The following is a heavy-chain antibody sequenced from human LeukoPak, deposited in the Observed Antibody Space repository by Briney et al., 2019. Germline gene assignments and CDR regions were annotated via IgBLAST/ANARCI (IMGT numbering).Heavy chain of an antibody. V-gene: IGHV4-39*07. CDR3: ASGVYFGDLTVFDT. J-gene: IGHJ5*02. CDR2: TYSSGSA. Sequence: SETLSLTCTVSGGSISSTSYYWGWIRQPPGKGLEWIGRTYSSGSAIYNPSLESRVTISADTSKNQFSLMLTSVTAADTGVYFCASGVYFGDLTVFDTWGQGTLVTVSS. CDR1: GGSISSTSYY. D-gene: IGHD3-10*01.